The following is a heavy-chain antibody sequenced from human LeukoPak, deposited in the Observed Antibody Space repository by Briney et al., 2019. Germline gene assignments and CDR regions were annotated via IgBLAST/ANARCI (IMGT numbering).Heavy chain of an antibody. J-gene: IGHJ4*02. V-gene: IGHV4-4*02. CDR1: GGSISSSNW. CDR2: INHSGST. Sequence: SETLSLTCTVSGGSISSSNWWSWVRQPPGKGLEWIGEINHSGSTNHNPSLKSRVTISVDTSKNQFSLKLSSVTAADTAVYYCARVPFWSGYYLDYWGQGTLVTVSS. D-gene: IGHD3-3*01. CDR3: ARVPFWSGYYLDY.